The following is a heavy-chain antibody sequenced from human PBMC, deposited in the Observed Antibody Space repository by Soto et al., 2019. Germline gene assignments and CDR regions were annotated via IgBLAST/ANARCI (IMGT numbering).Heavy chain of an antibody. Sequence: QVQLVESGGGVVQPGRSLRLSCAASGFTFSSYGMHWVRQAPGKGLEWVAVIWYDGSNKYYADSVKGRFTISRDNSKNTLYLQMNSLRAEDTAVYYCARDFPTQGGYYYDSGGPKLRYYGMDVWGQGTTVTVSS. CDR3: ARDFPTQGGYYYDSGGPKLRYYGMDV. D-gene: IGHD3-22*01. J-gene: IGHJ6*02. CDR1: GFTFSSYG. CDR2: IWYDGSNK. V-gene: IGHV3-33*01.